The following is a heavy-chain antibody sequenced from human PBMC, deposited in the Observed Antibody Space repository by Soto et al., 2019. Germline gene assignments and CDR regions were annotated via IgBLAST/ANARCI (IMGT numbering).Heavy chain of an antibody. CDR3: ERDISRGYRYDRFDY. CDR1: GFTFSSYS. Sequence: GALRRSCSASGFTFSSYSMNGVRQAPGKGLEWVSYISSSSSTIYYADSVKGRFTISRDNAKNSLYLQINSLRDEDTAVYYCERDISRGYRYDRFDYWGQGTLVTVYS. J-gene: IGHJ4*02. CDR2: ISSSSSTI. V-gene: IGHV3-48*02. D-gene: IGHD5-18*01.